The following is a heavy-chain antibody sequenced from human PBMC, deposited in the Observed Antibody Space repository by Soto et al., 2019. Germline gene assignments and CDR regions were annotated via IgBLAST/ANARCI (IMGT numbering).Heavy chain of an antibody. CDR3: ARAPTTDVYSPGDY. CDR1: GYTFTTST. CDR2: INTGSGST. J-gene: IGHJ4*02. V-gene: IGHV1-3*04. Sequence: GASVKVSCKTSGYTFTTSTIYWVRQAPGQRLEWMGWINTGSGSTHYSQKFQGRVTISRDTSASTVYMDLSSLTSEDSALYFCARAPTTDVYSPGDYWGQGTLVTVSS. D-gene: IGHD4-4*01.